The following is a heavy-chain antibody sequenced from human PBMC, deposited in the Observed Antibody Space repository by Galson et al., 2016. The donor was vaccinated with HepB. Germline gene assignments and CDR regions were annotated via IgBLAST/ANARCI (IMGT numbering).Heavy chain of an antibody. J-gene: IGHJ5*02. Sequence: TLSLTCSVSGGPISSGGYYWSWIRQHPGKGLEWIGHIYYSGSTYYNPSLKSRVSISVDTSKTLFSLKVSSVTAADTAVYYCAGGVDDYVWGGYHYFPIRFVPWGQGILVTVSS. CDR1: GGPISSGGYY. CDR2: IYYSGST. CDR3: AGGVDDYVWGGYHYFPIRFVP. V-gene: IGHV4-31*03. D-gene: IGHD3-16*02.